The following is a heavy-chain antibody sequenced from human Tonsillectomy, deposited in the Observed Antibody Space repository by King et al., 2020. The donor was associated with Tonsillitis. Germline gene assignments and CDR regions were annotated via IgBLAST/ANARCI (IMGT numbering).Heavy chain of an antibody. V-gene: IGHV5-10-1*03. D-gene: IGHD3-22*01. CDR3: ARGTNYYDSSGYYYLLY. J-gene: IGHJ4*02. Sequence: QLVQSGAEVKKPGESLRISCKGSGYSFISYWITWVRQMPGKGLEWMGRMDPSDSYTNFSPSFEGHVTISADKSIGTAYLQWSSLKASDSAMYYCARGTNYYDSSGYYYLLYWGQGTLVTVSS. CDR2: MDPSDSYT. CDR1: GYSFISYW.